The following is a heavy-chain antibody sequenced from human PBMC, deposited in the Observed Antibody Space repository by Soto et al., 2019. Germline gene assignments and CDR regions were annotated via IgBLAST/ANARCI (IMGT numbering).Heavy chain of an antibody. CDR2: ISSSGTTI. Sequence: QVQLVESGGGLVKPGGSLRLSCAASGFTFSDYYISWIRQAPGKGLEWVSYISSSGTTIYHADSVKGRFTISRDNAKNSLFLKMNSLRAEDTAVYYCARGKSIFYGMDVWGQGTTVTVSS. CDR3: ARGKSIFYGMDV. J-gene: IGHJ6*02. CDR1: GFTFSDYY. D-gene: IGHD2-15*01. V-gene: IGHV3-11*01.